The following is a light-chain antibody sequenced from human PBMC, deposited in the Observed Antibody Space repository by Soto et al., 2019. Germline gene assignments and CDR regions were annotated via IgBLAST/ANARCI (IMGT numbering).Light chain of an antibody. CDR3: CSYAGSSTVV. J-gene: IGLJ2*01. CDR1: SSDVGSYNL. V-gene: IGLV2-23*01. CDR2: EGS. Sequence: QSVLTQPASVSGSPGQSITISCTGTSSDVGSYNLVSWYQQHPGKAPNLMIYEGSKRPSGVSNRFSGSKSGNTASLTISGLQAEDEADYYCCSYAGSSTVVFGGGTKLTVL.